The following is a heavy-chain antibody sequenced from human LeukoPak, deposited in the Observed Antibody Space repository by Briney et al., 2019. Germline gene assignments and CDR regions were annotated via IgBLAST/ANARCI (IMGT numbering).Heavy chain of an antibody. D-gene: IGHD4-17*01. CDR1: GYTFTGYY. V-gene: IGHV1-69*06. J-gene: IGHJ6*03. CDR2: IIPIFGTA. Sequence: ASVKVSCKASGYTFTGYYMHWVRQAPGQGLEWMGGIIPIFGTANYAQKFQGRVTITADKSTSTAYMELSSLRSEDTAVYYCAREPSNGDRYYYYMDVWAKGPRSPSP. CDR3: AREPSNGDRYYYYMDV.